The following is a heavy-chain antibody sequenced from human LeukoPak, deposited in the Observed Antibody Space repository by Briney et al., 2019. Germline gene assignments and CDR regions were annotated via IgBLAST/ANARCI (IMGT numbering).Heavy chain of an antibody. Sequence: SGTLSLTCAVSGGSISSSNWWSWVRQPPGKGLEWIGEIYHSGSTNCNPSLKSRVTMTVDKSKNQFSLKLTSATAADTAIYYCATYYDSSGYRFDYWGQGTLVTVSS. V-gene: IGHV4-4*02. CDR3: ATYYDSSGYRFDY. J-gene: IGHJ4*02. CDR2: IYHSGST. D-gene: IGHD3-22*01. CDR1: GGSISSSNW.